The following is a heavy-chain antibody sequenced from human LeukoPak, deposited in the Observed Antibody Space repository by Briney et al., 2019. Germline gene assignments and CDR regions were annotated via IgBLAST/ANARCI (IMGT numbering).Heavy chain of an antibody. D-gene: IGHD3-3*01. CDR3: ASLGKYDFWSGLDLASDY. J-gene: IGHJ4*02. CDR2: ISGSGGDT. CDR1: GFTFTDSY. V-gene: IGHV3-11*06. Sequence: GGSLRLSCAASGFTFTDSYMTWVRKAPGKGLEWLSYISGSGGDTNYADSVRGRFTISRDNAKNSLYLQMNSLRAEDTAVYYCASLGKYDFWSGLDLASDYWGQGTLVTVSS.